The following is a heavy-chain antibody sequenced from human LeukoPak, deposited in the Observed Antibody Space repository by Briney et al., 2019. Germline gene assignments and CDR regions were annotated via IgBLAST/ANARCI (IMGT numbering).Heavy chain of an antibody. V-gene: IGHV5-51*01. CDR3: ARLIGKVTGRLDS. D-gene: IGHD2-21*02. J-gene: IGHJ4*02. CDR1: GYSFTSYW. Sequence: GESLKISCKGSGYSFTSYWIGWVRQMPGKGLEWMGIIYPGDSDTRYSPSFQGQVTISADKSITTAYLHWSSLKGSDTAMYYCARLIGKVTGRLDSWGQGTLVTVSS. CDR2: IYPGDSDT.